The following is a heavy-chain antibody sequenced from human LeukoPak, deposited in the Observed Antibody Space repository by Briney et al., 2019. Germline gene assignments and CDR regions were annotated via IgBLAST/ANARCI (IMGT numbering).Heavy chain of an antibody. Sequence: ASVKVSCKASGYTFTGYYIHWVRQAPGQGLEWMGWINPNSGGTNYAQKFQGRVTMTKDTSISTAYMELSRLRSDDTAVYYCARATLTMVRGVIISNWFDPWGQGTLVTVSS. CDR1: GYTFTGYY. CDR2: INPNSGGT. V-gene: IGHV1-2*02. D-gene: IGHD3-10*01. J-gene: IGHJ5*02. CDR3: ARATLTMVRGVIISNWFDP.